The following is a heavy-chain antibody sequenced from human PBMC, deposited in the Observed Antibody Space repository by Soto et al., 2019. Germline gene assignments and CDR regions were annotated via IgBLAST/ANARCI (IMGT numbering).Heavy chain of an antibody. V-gene: IGHV4-59*08. CDR1: GGSISSYC. Sequence: SETLSLTCTVSGGSISSYCWSWIRQPPGKGLEWIGYIYYSGSTNYNPSLKSRVTISVDTSKNQFSLKLSSVTAADTAVYYCARSTGYRGWFDPWGQGTLVTVSS. CDR3: ARSTGYRGWFDP. J-gene: IGHJ5*02. CDR2: IYYSGST. D-gene: IGHD3-10*01.